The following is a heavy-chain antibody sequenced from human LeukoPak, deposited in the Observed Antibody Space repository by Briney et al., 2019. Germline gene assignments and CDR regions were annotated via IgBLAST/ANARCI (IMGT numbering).Heavy chain of an antibody. J-gene: IGHJ4*02. CDR1: GGSISSGSYY. CDR2: IYTSGST. Sequence: SQTLSLTCTVPGGSISSGSYYWSWIRQPAGKGLEWIGRIYTSGSTNYNPSLKSRVTISVDTSKNQFSLKLSSVTAADTAVYYCARGISGEFDYWGQGTLVTVSS. V-gene: IGHV4-61*02. CDR3: ARGISGEFDY. D-gene: IGHD6-19*01.